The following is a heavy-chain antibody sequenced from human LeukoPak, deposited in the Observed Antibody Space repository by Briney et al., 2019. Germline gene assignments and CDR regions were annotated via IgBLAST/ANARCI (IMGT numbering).Heavy chain of an antibody. V-gene: IGHV4-34*01. Sequence: PSETLSLTCAVYGGSFSGYYWSWIRQPPGKGLEWIGEINHSGSTNYNPSLKSRVTISVDTSKNQFSLKLSSVTAADTAVYYCARVRPPYYYGSGSYLHWFDPWGQGTLVTVSS. J-gene: IGHJ5*02. CDR2: INHSGST. CDR1: GGSFSGYY. D-gene: IGHD3-10*01. CDR3: ARVRPPYYYGSGSYLHWFDP.